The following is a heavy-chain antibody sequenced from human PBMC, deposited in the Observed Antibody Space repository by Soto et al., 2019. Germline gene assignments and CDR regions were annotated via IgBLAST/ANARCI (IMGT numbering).Heavy chain of an antibody. CDR1: GYTFTSYD. CDR2: MNPNSGNT. J-gene: IGHJ5*02. V-gene: IGHV1-8*01. D-gene: IGHD2-15*01. CDR3: ARGRAQYCSGGSCYNWFDP. Sequence: QVQLVQSGAEVKKPGASVKVSCKASGYTFTSYDINWVRQATGQGLEWMGWMNPNSGNTGYAQNFQGRVTMTRDTSISTAYMELSSLRSEDTAVYYCARGRAQYCSGGSCYNWFDPWGQGTLVTVSS.